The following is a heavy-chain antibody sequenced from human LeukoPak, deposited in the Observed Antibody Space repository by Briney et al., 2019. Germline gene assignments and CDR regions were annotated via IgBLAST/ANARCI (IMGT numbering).Heavy chain of an antibody. Sequence: TPSETLSLTCTVSGYSISSGYYWGWIRQPPGKGLEWIGSIYHSGSTYYNPSLKSRVTISVDTSKNQFSLKLSSVTAADTAVYYCARVSYYGGFDYWGQGTLVTVSS. CDR2: IYHSGST. J-gene: IGHJ4*02. CDR3: ARVSYYGGFDY. CDR1: GYSISSGYY. V-gene: IGHV4-38-2*02. D-gene: IGHD3-10*01.